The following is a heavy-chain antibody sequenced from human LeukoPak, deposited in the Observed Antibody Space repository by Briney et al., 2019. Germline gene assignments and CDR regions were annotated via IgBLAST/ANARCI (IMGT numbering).Heavy chain of an antibody. CDR3: AREAYCGGDCYPSDY. J-gene: IGHJ4*02. Sequence: SVKVSCKASGGTFSSYAISWVRQAPGQGLEWMGGIIPIFGTANYAQKFQGRVTITADKSTSTAYMELRSLRSDDTAVYYCAREAYCGGDCYPSDYWGQGTLVTVSS. D-gene: IGHD2-21*02. CDR2: IIPIFGTA. V-gene: IGHV1-69*06. CDR1: GGTFSSYA.